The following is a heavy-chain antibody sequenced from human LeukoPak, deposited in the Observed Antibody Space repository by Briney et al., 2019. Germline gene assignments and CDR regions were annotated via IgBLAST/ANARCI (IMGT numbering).Heavy chain of an antibody. CDR2: ISTAGTTI. CDR3: ARVWQDYSGVDY. J-gene: IGHJ4*02. V-gene: IGHV3-48*02. CDR1: GFTFSGYH. Sequence: GGSLRLSCAASGFTFSGYHINWVRQAPGKGLEWISYISTAGTTIYYADSVEGRFAISRDNAKSSLYLQMNSLRDEDTAVYYCARVWQDYSGVDYWGQGTLVTVSS. D-gene: IGHD2-21*01.